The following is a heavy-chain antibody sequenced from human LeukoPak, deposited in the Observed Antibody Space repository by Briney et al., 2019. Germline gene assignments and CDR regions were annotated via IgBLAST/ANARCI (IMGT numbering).Heavy chain of an antibody. D-gene: IGHD3-10*01. Sequence: NASETLSLTCTVSGGSISSYYWSWIRQPPGKGLEWIGYIYYSGSTNYNPSLKSRVTISVDTSKNQFSLKLSSVTAADTAVYYCAREGGSGSYGIDYWGQGTLVTVSS. CDR3: AREGGSGSYGIDY. CDR2: IYYSGST. J-gene: IGHJ4*02. CDR1: GGSISSYY. V-gene: IGHV4-59*01.